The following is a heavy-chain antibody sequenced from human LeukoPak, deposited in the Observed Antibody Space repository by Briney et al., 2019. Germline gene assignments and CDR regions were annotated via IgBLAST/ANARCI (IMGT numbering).Heavy chain of an antibody. CDR1: GGSINSFY. D-gene: IGHD3-16*01. Sequence: SETLSLTCTVSGGSINSFYWSWVRQPPGKGLEWIGYISYTGTTNYNPSLKSRVTISVDTSKNQFSLKLSSVAAADTAVYYCTRLGLAALDYWGQGTLVTVSS. CDR3: TRLGLAALDY. V-gene: IGHV4-59*08. J-gene: IGHJ4*02. CDR2: ISYTGTT.